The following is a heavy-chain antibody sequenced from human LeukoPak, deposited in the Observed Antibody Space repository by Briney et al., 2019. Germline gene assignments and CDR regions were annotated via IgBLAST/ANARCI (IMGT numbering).Heavy chain of an antibody. J-gene: IGHJ3*02. Sequence: GGSLRLSCSASGFIFSSYAMSWVRQAPGKGLEWVSAISGSGGSTYCADSVKGRFTISRDNSKNTLYLQMNSLRAEDTAVYYCAKEVRSRWLQNAFDIWGQGTMVTVSS. CDR2: ISGSGGST. D-gene: IGHD5-12*01. CDR3: AKEVRSRWLQNAFDI. V-gene: IGHV3-23*01. CDR1: GFIFSSYA.